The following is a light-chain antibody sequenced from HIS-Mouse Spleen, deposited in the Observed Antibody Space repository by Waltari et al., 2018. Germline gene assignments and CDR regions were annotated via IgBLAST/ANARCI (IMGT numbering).Light chain of an antibody. Sequence: EIVLTQSPGTLSLSPGERATLSCRASQSVSSSYLAWYQKKPGQAPRLLIYGASSRATGIPDRFSGSESGTDFTLTISRLEPEDFAVYYCQQYGSSPPLTFGGGTKVEIK. CDR3: QQYGSSPPLT. V-gene: IGKV3-20*01. CDR1: QSVSSSY. CDR2: GAS. J-gene: IGKJ4*01.